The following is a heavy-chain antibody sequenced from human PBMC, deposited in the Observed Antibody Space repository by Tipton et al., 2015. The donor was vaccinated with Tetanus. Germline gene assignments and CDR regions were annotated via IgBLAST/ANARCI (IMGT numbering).Heavy chain of an antibody. D-gene: IGHD5-12*01. Sequence: QVQLVQSGAEVKKPGSSVKVSCKASGGTFSSYAISWVRQAPGQGLEWMGGIIPIFGTANYAQKFQGRVTVTADESTSTAYMELNSRRSESPTMYFCASLLLAATLRSDYYYNFGMAIWDQGSTVTVPS. CDR2: IIPIFGTA. J-gene: IGHJ6*02. CDR3: ASLLLAATLRSDYYYNFGMAI. V-gene: IGHV1-69*01. CDR1: GGTFSSYA.